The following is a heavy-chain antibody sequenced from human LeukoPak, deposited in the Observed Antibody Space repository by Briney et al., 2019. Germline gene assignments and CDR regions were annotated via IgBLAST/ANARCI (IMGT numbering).Heavy chain of an antibody. CDR3: AKRPSDYGDYVSYFDY. V-gene: IGHV3-30*18. CDR1: GFSFISYG. J-gene: IGHJ4*02. Sequence: GGSLRLSCAASGFSFISYGMHWVRQAPGRGLEWVGVISDDGRSKDYADSVKGRFTISRDNSKDTLYLQMNSLRDEDTAVYYCAKRPSDYGDYVSYFDYWGQGTLVTVSS. CDR2: ISDDGRSK. D-gene: IGHD4-17*01.